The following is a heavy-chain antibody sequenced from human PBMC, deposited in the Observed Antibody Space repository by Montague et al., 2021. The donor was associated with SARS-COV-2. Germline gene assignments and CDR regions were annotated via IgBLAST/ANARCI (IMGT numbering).Heavy chain of an antibody. D-gene: IGHD4-23*01. V-gene: IGHV4-34*01. CDR3: ARWDPQTLTLIGLRGKSAIDY. CDR2: INHSGTTYY. J-gene: IGHJ4*02. CDR1: GSSFSGYY. Sequence: SETLSLTCAVYGSSFSGYYWTRIRQSPGKALEWIAEINHSGTTYYNFNTAPRNRVAISVGTSKSQFSLKLTSVTAADTGVYYCARWDPQTLTLIGLRGKSAIDYWGKGSLVTVAS.